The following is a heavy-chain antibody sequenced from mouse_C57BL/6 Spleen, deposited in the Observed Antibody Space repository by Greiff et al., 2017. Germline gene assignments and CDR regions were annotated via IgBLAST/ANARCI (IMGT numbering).Heavy chain of an antibody. CDR1: GYTFTSYW. D-gene: IGHD2-12*01. CDR2: IDPSDSYT. CDR3: ARGDSFDY. J-gene: IGHJ2*01. Sequence: VQLQQPGAELVMPGASVQLSCKASGYTFTSYWMHWVKQRPGQGLEWIGEIDPSDSYTNYNQKFKGKSTLTVDKTSSTAYMQLSSLTSEDSAVYYCARGDSFDYWGQGTTLTVSS. V-gene: IGHV1-69*01.